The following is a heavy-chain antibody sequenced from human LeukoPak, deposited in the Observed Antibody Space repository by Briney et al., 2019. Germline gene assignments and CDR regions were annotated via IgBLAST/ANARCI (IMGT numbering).Heavy chain of an antibody. J-gene: IGHJ4*02. Sequence: PSETLSLTCTVSGDSISSYYWSWIRQPPGKGLEWIGYIYYSGSTNYNPSLKSRVTMSVDTSKNQFSLKLSSVTAADTAVYYCARLVRGSYYFDYWGQGTLVTVSS. CDR1: GDSISSYY. D-gene: IGHD1-26*01. CDR3: ARLVRGSYYFDY. CDR2: IYYSGST. V-gene: IGHV4-59*12.